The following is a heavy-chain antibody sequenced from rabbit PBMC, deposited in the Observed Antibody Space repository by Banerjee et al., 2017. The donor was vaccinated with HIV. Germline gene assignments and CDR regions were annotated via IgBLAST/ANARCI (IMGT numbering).Heavy chain of an antibody. CDR3: ARLNNGAFSL. CDR1: GFSFSDIHL. D-gene: IGHD2-1*01. CDR2: IYTAGGST. J-gene: IGHJ4*01. V-gene: IGHV1S47*01. Sequence: QEQLVESGGGLVKPEGSLTLTCTASGFSFSDIHLISWVRQAPGKGLEWIAYIYTAGGSTYYASWAKGRFTITRSTRLNTVTLQLSSLTGADTATYFCARLNNGAFSLWGPGTLVTVS.